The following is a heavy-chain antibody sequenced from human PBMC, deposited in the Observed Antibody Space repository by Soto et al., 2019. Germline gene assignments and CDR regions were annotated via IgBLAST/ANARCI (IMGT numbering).Heavy chain of an antibody. D-gene: IGHD6-13*01. V-gene: IGHV1-69*02. CDR1: GGTFSSYT. CDR3: ASQWEQQLVN. Sequence: QVQLVQSGAEVKKPGSSVKVSCKASGGTFSSYTISWVRQAPGQGLEWMGRIIPILGIANYAQKFQGRVTIHADKSTSTAYMELSSLRSEDTAVYYCASQWEQQLVNWGQGTLVTVSS. J-gene: IGHJ4*02. CDR2: IIPILGIA.